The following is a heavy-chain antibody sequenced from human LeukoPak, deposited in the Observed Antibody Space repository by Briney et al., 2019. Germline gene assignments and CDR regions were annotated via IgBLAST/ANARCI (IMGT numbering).Heavy chain of an antibody. CDR1: GGSISSYY. CDR3: ARWGGGYSYGDDAFDI. J-gene: IGHJ3*02. CDR2: IYYSGST. Sequence: SETLSLTCTVSGGSISSYYWSWIRQPPGKGLEGIGYIYYSGSTNYTPSLKSRVTISVDTSKNQFSLKLSSVTAADTAVYYCARWGGGYSYGDDAFDIWGQGTMVTVSS. D-gene: IGHD5-18*01. V-gene: IGHV4-59*08.